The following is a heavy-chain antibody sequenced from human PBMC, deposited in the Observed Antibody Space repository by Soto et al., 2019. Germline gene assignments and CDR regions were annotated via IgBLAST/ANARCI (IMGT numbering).Heavy chain of an antibody. CDR1: GFTFSSYG. CDR2: ISYDGSNK. Sequence: QVQLVESGGGVVQPGRSLRLSCAASGFTFSSYGMHWVRQAPGKGLEWVAVISYDGSNKYYADSVKGRFTISRDNSKNTLYLQMNSLRAEDTAVYYCAKDGVSEISPAKDGFRGVPRWNWYFDLWGRGTLVTVSS. V-gene: IGHV3-30*18. CDR3: AKDGVSEISPAKDGFRGVPRWNWYFDL. J-gene: IGHJ2*01. D-gene: IGHD3-10*01.